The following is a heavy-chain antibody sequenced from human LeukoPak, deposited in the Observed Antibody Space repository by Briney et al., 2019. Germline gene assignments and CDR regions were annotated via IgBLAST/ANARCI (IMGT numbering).Heavy chain of an antibody. J-gene: IGHJ3*02. V-gene: IGHV4-30-4*01. Sequence: PSETLSLTCTVSGGSISSGDYYWSWIRQPPGKGLEWIGYIYYSGSTYYNPSLKSRVTISVDTSKNQFTLKLSSVTAADTAVYYCARTYYDILTGYYKGAFDIWGQGTMVTVSS. D-gene: IGHD3-9*01. CDR3: ARTYYDILTGYYKGAFDI. CDR1: GGSISSGDYY. CDR2: IYYSGST.